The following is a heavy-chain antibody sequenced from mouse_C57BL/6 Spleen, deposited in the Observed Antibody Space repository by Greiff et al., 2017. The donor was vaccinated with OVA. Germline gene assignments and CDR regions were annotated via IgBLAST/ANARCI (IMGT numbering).Heavy chain of an antibody. Sequence: VQGVESGAELVKPGASVKISCKASGYAFSSYWMNWVKQRPGKGLEWIGQIYPGDGDTNYNGKFKGKATLTADKSSSTAYMQLSSLTSEDSAVYFCARDYGSSYPFAYWGQGTLVTVSA. CDR1: GYAFSSYW. V-gene: IGHV1-80*01. D-gene: IGHD1-1*01. J-gene: IGHJ3*01. CDR2: IYPGDGDT. CDR3: ARDYGSSYPFAY.